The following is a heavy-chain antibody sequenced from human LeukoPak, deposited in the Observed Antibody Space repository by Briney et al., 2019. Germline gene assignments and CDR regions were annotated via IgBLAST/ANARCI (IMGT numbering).Heavy chain of an antibody. Sequence: SETLSLTCAVSDDSFSSHYWTWIRQPPGKGLEWIGYISYIGRTNYNPSLKSRVTISIDTSKNQFSLKLTSVTAADTAVYYCARDLVTVTKGFDIWGQGTMVGVSS. D-gene: IGHD4-17*01. CDR3: ARDLVTVTKGFDI. V-gene: IGHV4-59*11. J-gene: IGHJ3*02. CDR2: ISYIGRT. CDR1: DDSFSSHY.